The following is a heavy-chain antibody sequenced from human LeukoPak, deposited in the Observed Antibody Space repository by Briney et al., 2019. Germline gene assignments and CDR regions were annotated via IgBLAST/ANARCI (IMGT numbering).Heavy chain of an antibody. CDR3: ARGRQYNSGWYEDY. CDR2: INSDGSST. J-gene: IGHJ4*02. V-gene: IGHV3-74*01. D-gene: IGHD6-19*01. Sequence: PGGSLRLSCTASGFTFSNYWMYWVRQAPGKGLVWVSRINSDGSSTSYADSVKGRFTISRDNAKNTLYLQMNSLRAEDTAVYYCARGRQYNSGWYEDYWGQGTLVTVSS. CDR1: GFTFSNYW.